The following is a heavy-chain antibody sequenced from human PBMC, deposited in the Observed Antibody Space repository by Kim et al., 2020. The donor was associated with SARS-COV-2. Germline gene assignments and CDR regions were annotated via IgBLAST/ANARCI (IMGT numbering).Heavy chain of an antibody. J-gene: IGHJ6*03. V-gene: IGHV3-15*01. CDR3: TTDDDYYYYYYMDV. Sequence: AAPVKGRFTISRDDSKNTLYLQMNSLKTEDTAVYYCTTDDDYYYYYYMDVWGKGTTVTVSS.